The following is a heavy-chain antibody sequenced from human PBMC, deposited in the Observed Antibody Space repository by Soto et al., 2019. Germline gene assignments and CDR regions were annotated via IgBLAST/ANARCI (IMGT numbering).Heavy chain of an antibody. J-gene: IGHJ6*02. CDR2: ITDSGGST. CDR1: GFTFRSYG. CDR3: AKGTSSSGRVMDV. Sequence: EVQLLESGGGLIQPGGSLRLSCVASGFTFRSYGMSWVRQAPGKGLEWVSTITDSGGSTDYADSVKGRFTTSRDNSENTMYLQMHSLRAGDTALYYCAKGTSSSGRVMDVWGQGTTVTVSS. V-gene: IGHV3-23*01. D-gene: IGHD6-6*01.